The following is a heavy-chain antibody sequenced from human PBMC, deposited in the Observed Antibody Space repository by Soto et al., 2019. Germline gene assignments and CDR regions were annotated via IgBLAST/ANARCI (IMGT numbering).Heavy chain of an antibody. CDR2: INAGNGNT. V-gene: IGHV1-3*01. Sequence: GASVKVSCKASGYTFTSYAMHWVRQAPGQRLEWMGWINAGNGNTKYSQKFQGRVTITRDASASTAYMELSSLRSEDTAVYYCARGYSYGPESGFDYRGQGTLVTGSS. CDR3: ARGYSYGPESGFDY. CDR1: GYTFTSYA. J-gene: IGHJ4*02. D-gene: IGHD5-18*01.